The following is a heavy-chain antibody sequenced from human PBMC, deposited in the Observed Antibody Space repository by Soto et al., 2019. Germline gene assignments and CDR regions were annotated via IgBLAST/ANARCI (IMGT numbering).Heavy chain of an antibody. CDR1: GASISSRSYY. CDR3: ARHSPLLEFDY. Sequence: PSETLSLTCTVSGASISSRSYYWGWIRQPPGKGLEWIGSIYYSGSTYYNPSLKSRVTMSVDTSKNQFSLKLNSVTTADTAVYYCARHSPLLEFDYWGQGTLVTVSS. CDR2: IYYSGST. V-gene: IGHV4-39*01. J-gene: IGHJ4*02.